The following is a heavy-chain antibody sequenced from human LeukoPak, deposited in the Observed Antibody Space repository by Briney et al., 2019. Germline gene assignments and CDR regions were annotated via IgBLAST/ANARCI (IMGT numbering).Heavy chain of an antibody. Sequence: ASVKVSCKXSGGTFSSYAISWVRQAPGQGLEWMGRIIPIFGTANYAQKFQGRVTITTDESTSTAYMELSSLRSEDTAVYYCARATLEWELRSDYFDYWGQGTLVTVSS. CDR1: GGTFSSYA. D-gene: IGHD1-26*01. V-gene: IGHV1-69*05. CDR3: ARATLEWELRSDYFDY. CDR2: IIPIFGTA. J-gene: IGHJ4*02.